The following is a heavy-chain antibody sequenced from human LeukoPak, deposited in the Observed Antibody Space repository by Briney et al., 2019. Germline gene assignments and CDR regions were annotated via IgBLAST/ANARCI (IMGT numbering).Heavy chain of an antibody. V-gene: IGHV3-30*18. J-gene: IGHJ4*02. CDR3: AKKRPGEVAAPPDY. Sequence: GRSLRLSCAASGFPFSTYGMHWVRQAPGKGLEWVAVTSSDGSNINYADSVKGRFTISRDNSKNTLYLQMNSLRAEDTAIYYCAKKRPGEVAAPPDYWGQGTLVTVSS. CDR2: TSSDGSNI. CDR1: GFPFSTYG. D-gene: IGHD6-13*01.